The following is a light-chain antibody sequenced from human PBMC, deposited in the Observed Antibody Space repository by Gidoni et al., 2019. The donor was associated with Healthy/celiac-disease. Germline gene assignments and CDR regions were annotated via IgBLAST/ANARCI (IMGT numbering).Light chain of an antibody. J-gene: IGKJ4*01. CDR2: GAS. Sequence: EIVLTQSPGTLSLSPGERATLSCRASQSVSSSYLAWYQQKPGQAPRLLIYGASSRATGIPDRFSGSGSGTDFTLTIGRLEPEDFAVYYCQQYGSSPPLTFXGXTKVEIK. V-gene: IGKV3-20*01. CDR1: QSVSSSY. CDR3: QQYGSSPPLT.